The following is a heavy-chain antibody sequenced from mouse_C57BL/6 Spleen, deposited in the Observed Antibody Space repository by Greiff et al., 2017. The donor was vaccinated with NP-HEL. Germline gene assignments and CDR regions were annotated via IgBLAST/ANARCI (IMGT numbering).Heavy chain of an antibody. V-gene: IGHV3-6*01. Sequence: EVQLVESGPGLVKPSQSLSLTCSVTGYSITSGYYWNWIRQFPGNKLEWMGYISYDGSNNYNPSLKNRISITRDTSKNQFFLKLNSVTTEDTATYNCAHSIYGNYLWFAYWGKGTLVTVSA. CDR1: GYSITSGYY. CDR3: AHSIYGNYLWFAY. J-gene: IGHJ3*01. D-gene: IGHD2-1*01. CDR2: ISYDGSN.